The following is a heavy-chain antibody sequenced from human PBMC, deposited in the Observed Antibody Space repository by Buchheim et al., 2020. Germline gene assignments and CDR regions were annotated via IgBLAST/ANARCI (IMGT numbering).Heavy chain of an antibody. V-gene: IGHV3-72*01. CDR3: ARASPYSGNYYFDF. D-gene: IGHD1-26*01. CDR2: TRDKDHSYTT. CDR1: GFTVSDHY. Sequence: EVQLVESGGGLVQPGGSLRLSCAASGFTVSDHYMDWVRQAPGKGLEWVGRTRDKDHSYTTEYAASVKGRFTISRDDSENSLHLQMNSLKTEDTAVYYCARASPYSGNYYFDFWGQGTL. J-gene: IGHJ4*02.